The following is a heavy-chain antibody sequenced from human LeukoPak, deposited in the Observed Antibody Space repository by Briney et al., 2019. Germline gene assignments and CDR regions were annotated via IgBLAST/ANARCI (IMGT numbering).Heavy chain of an antibody. CDR3: ARADTTAAAGD. Sequence: PWGSLRLSCAASGFTFSSYSMNWVRQAPGKGLELVSSISSSSSYIYYADSVKGRFTISRDNAKNSLYLQMNSLRAEDTAVYYCARADTTAAAGDWGQGTLVTVSS. J-gene: IGHJ4*02. CDR2: ISSSSSYI. CDR1: GFTFSSYS. V-gene: IGHV3-21*01. D-gene: IGHD6-13*01.